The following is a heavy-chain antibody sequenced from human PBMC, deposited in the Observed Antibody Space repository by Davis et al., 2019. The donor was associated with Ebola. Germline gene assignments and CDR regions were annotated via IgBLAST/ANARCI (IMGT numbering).Heavy chain of an antibody. Sequence: PGGSLRLSCAASGFTFSSYWMHWVRQAPGKGLEWVVGISFDGSKYYVDSVKGRFTTSMDNFRNTLYLQMDSLRDEDTALYYCAREGYSSGTAPAFDMWGQETMVTVSS. J-gene: IGHJ3*02. CDR2: ISFDGSK. CDR3: AREGYSSGTAPAFDM. V-gene: IGHV3-30-3*01. D-gene: IGHD5-18*01. CDR1: GFTFSSYW.